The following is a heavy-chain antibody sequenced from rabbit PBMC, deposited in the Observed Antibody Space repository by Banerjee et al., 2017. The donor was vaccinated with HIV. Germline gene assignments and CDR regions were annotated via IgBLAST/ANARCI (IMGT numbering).Heavy chain of an antibody. CDR3: ARGSFYIGFNL. J-gene: IGHJ4*01. D-gene: IGHD8-1*01. Sequence: QEQLKETGGGLVQPGGSLTLTCTASGFSFSSIYWMYWVRQAPGKGLELIACIYVGISGSTYYASWAKGRFTISKPSSTTVTLQMTSLTAADTATYFCARGSFYIGFNLWGPGTLVTVS. CDR1: GFSFSSIYW. CDR2: IYVGISGST. V-gene: IGHV1S45*01.